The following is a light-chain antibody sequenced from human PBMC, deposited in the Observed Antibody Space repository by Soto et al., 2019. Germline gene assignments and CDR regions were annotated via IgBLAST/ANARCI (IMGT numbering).Light chain of an antibody. CDR1: QSVSTY. CDR2: DAS. V-gene: IGKV3-11*01. CDR3: QQRSNWLFT. J-gene: IGKJ5*01. Sequence: EIALTQSPATLSLCPGEWDRRXCRASQSVSTYIAWCQHKPAQAPRLLTYDASNRAHGSPASFSGSGSGTDFTLTISSLEPEDFAVYYGQQRSNWLFTFGQGTRLEIK.